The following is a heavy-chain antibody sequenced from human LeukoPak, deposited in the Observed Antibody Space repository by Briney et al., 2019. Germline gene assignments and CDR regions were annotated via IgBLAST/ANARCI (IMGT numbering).Heavy chain of an antibody. CDR1: GGSISSSHYY. J-gene: IGHJ3*02. D-gene: IGHD3-3*01. CDR3: ARHPRITIFGVVILGAFDI. V-gene: IGHV4-39*01. Sequence: SETLSLTCTVSGGSISSSHYYWGWLRQPPGKGLEWIGTIYYSVTTYYNPSLKSRVTISVDTSKNQFSLKLSSVTAADTAVYYCARHPRITIFGVVILGAFDIWGQGQWSPSLQ. CDR2: IYYSVTT.